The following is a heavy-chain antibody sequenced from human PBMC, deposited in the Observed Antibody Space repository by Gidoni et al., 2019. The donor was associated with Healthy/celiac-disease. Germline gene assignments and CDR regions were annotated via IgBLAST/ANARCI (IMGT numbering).Heavy chain of an antibody. CDR2: ISYDGSNK. D-gene: IGHD6-13*01. J-gene: IGHJ4*02. CDR3: AKGRSSWYGHLDY. Sequence: QVQLVESGGGVVQPGRSLRLSCAASGFTFSSYGMHWVRQAPGKGLEWVAVISYDGSNKYYADSVKGRFTISRDNSKNTLYLQMNSLRAEDTAVYYCAKGRSSWYGHLDYWGQGTLVTVSS. CDR1: GFTFSSYG. V-gene: IGHV3-30*18.